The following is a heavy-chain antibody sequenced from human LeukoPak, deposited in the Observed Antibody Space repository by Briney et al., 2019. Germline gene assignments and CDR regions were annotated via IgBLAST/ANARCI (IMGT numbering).Heavy chain of an antibody. Sequence: LPPPSVRLPWAASGLTFSSKEMNWVRQAPGKGLEWVSYISSSGSTIYYADSVKGRFTISRDNAKNSLYLQMNSLRAEDTAVYYCARRDRAAAGYYYSYYYMGVWGKGTTVTVSS. CDR3: ARRDRAAAGYYYSYYYMGV. D-gene: IGHD6-13*01. CDR2: ISSSGSTI. J-gene: IGHJ6*03. CDR1: GLTFSSKE. V-gene: IGHV3-48*03.